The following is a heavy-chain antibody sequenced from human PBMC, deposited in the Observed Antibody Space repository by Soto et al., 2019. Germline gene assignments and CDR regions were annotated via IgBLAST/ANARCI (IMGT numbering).Heavy chain of an antibody. J-gene: IGHJ5*02. Sequence: LXLTCTESRGAVSSGTYYWSWILQPPGKGLEWIGHIYFTGSTNYNPSLKSRVTMSLDTSRNQFSLKLSSVTAADTAVYYCTRGPPRVQWFDPWGLGTLVTVSS. V-gene: IGHV4-61*01. CDR1: RGAVSSGTYY. CDR3: TRGPPRVQWFDP. CDR2: IYFTGST.